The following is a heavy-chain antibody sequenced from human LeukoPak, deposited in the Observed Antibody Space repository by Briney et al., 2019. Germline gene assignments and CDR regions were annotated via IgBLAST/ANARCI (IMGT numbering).Heavy chain of an antibody. CDR1: GFTFSSYA. CDR2: ISGGGVST. D-gene: IGHD2-2*01. J-gene: IGHJ4*02. CDR3: AKGAGSSPFDY. Sequence: GGSLRLSCAASGFTFSSYAMSWVRQAPGKGLEWVSAISGGGVSTYYADSVKGRFTISRDNSISTLYLQMNSLRAEDTAVYYCAKGAGSSPFDYWGQGTLVTVSS. V-gene: IGHV3-23*01.